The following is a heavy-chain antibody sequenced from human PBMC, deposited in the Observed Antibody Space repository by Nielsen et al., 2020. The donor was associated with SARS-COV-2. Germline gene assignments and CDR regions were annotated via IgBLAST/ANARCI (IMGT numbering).Heavy chain of an antibody. V-gene: IGHV3-20*01. Sequence: GESLKISCAASGFTFSSYAMSWVRQAPGKGLEWVSGINWNGGSTGYADSVKGRFTISRDNAKNSLYLQMNSLRAEDTALYHCARDPYSSGLFDYWGQGTLVTVSS. CDR1: GFTFSSYA. J-gene: IGHJ4*02. D-gene: IGHD6-19*01. CDR2: INWNGGST. CDR3: ARDPYSSGLFDY.